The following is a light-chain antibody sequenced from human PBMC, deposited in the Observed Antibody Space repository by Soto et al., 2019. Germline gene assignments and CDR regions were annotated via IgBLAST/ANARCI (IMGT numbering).Light chain of an antibody. CDR3: QQYRRYPIT. J-gene: IGKJ5*01. CDR1: QSLNNE. V-gene: IGKV1-5*01. CDR2: DAS. Sequence: DIQMTQSPSTLSASVGDRVTITCRASQSLNNELAWYQQKPGKAPKLLMYDASTLEPGVPSRFSGTGSGTEFTLTISSLQPDDFATYYCQQYRRYPITFGQGTQLEIK.